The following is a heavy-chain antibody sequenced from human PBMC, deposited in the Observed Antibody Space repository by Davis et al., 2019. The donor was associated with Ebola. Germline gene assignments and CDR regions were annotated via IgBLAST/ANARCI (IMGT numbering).Heavy chain of an antibody. CDR3: TGADYGDYGVLDY. CDR2: IRSKANSYAT. CDR1: GFTFSGSA. V-gene: IGHV3-73*01. D-gene: IGHD4-17*01. Sequence: GESLKISCAASGFTFSGSAMHWLRQSSGKVLEWVGRIRSKANSYATAYAASVKGRFTISRDDSKNTAYLQMNSLKTEDTAVYYCTGADYGDYGVLDYWGQGTLVTVSS. J-gene: IGHJ4*02.